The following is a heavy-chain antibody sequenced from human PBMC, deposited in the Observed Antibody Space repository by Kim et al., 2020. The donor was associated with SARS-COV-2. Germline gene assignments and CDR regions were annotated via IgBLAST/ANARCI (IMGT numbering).Heavy chain of an antibody. CDR3: AKVVGEGRTYLTH. CDR1: GFTFSHYA. J-gene: IGHJ4*02. V-gene: IGHV3-23*01. CDR2: ISGSSGTT. Sequence: GGSLRLSCAASGFTFSHYAMTWVRQAQGKGLEWVSSISGSSGTTYHADSVKGRFTFPRDNSKNILFLQLNTLKDAATAIYYCAKVVGEGRTYLTHWGQGT. D-gene: IGHD3-10*01.